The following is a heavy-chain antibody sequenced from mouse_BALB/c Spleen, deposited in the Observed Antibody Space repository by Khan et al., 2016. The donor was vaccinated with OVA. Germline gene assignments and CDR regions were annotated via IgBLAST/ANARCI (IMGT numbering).Heavy chain of an antibody. CDR1: GFSLSRYN. Sequence: QIQLVQSGPGLVAPSQSLSITCTVSGFSLSRYNIHWVRQPPGKGLEWLGMIWGGGGTDYNSTLKSRLSISKDNSKSHVFLKMNSLQTDDSAMYYCARAYYRYDGYYAMDYWGQGTSVTGSS. V-gene: IGHV2-6-4*01. CDR2: IWGGGGT. J-gene: IGHJ4*01. D-gene: IGHD2-14*01. CDR3: ARAYYRYDGYYAMDY.